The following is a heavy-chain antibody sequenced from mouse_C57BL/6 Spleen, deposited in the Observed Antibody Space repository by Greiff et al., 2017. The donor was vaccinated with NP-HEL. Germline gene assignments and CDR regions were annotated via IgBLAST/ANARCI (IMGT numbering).Heavy chain of an antibody. J-gene: IGHJ2*01. Sequence: EVQLVESGGGLVKPGGSLKLSCAASGFTFSDYGMHWVRQAPEKGLEWVAYISSGSSTIYYADTVKGRFTISRDNAKNTLFLQMTSLRSEDTAMYYCARRYYYGSSYFDYWGQGTTLTVSS. CDR1: GFTFSDYG. CDR2: ISSGSSTI. CDR3: ARRYYYGSSYFDY. D-gene: IGHD1-1*01. V-gene: IGHV5-17*01.